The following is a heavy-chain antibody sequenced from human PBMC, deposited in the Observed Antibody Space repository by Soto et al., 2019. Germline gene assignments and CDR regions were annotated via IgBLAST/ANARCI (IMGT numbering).Heavy chain of an antibody. D-gene: IGHD6-13*01. V-gene: IGHV3-74*01. CDR1: GFTFSSYW. J-gene: IGHJ4*02. CDR3: ARDEAAQYYFDY. Sequence: EVQLVESGGGLVQPGGSLRLSCAASGFTFSSYWMHWVRQAPGKGLVWVSRINSDGSSTSYADSVKGRFTISRDNAKNTLYLQMNRLGAEDTAVYYCARDEAAQYYFDYWGQGTLVTVSS. CDR2: INSDGSST.